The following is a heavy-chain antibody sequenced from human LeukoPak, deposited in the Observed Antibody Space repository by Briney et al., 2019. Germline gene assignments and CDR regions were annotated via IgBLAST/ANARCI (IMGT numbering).Heavy chain of an antibody. D-gene: IGHD3-10*01. Sequence: PSETLSLTCAVYGGSFSGYYWSWIRQPPGKGLEWIGEINHRGSTNYNPSLKSRVTISVDTSKNQFSLNLSSVTAADTAVYYCARGGLVRRFDYWGQGTLVTVSS. J-gene: IGHJ4*02. CDR2: INHRGST. CDR3: ARGGLVRRFDY. CDR1: GGSFSGYY. V-gene: IGHV4-34*01.